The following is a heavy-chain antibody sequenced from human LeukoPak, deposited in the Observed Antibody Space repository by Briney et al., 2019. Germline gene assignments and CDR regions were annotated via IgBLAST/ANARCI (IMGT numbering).Heavy chain of an antibody. CDR2: IHHSGTT. V-gene: IGHV4-59*03. CDR1: GGSISLYH. J-gene: IGHJ6*02. CDR3: AGGVREGLGAAIDHYYYALHV. Sequence: PSETLSLTCTVSGGSISLYHWSWVRQSPGKGLDWLGYIHHSGTTNYDPSLKSRVTISIDTSKNQFSLKLNSLTAADTAVYYCAGGVREGLGAAIDHYYYALHVWGRGTMVTVSS. D-gene: IGHD1-26*01.